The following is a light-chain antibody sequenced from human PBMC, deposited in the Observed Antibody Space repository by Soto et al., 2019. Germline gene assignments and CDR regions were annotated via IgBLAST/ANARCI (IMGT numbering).Light chain of an antibody. J-gene: IGLJ1*01. CDR1: GRDIGAYNY. CDR2: KGT. Sequence: QSALTQPSSVSGSPGQSITISCTGSGRDIGAYNYVSLYQQLPHKAPQVILYKGTQRPSGVSSRFSGSTSGNAASLTISGLQADDEADYFCCSSAPESTYVFGTGTKVPV. V-gene: IGLV2-23*01. CDR3: CSSAPESTYV.